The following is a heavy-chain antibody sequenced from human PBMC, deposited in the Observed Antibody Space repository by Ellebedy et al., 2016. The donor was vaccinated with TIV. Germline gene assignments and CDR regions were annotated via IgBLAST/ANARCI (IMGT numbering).Heavy chain of an antibody. V-gene: IGHV3-33*01. D-gene: IGHD4-11*01. CDR1: GIPFTRSG. J-gene: IGHJ4*02. CDR2: IGFDGSNE. Sequence: PGGSLRPSCTASGIPFTRSGMHWVRHAPGKGLEWEAMIGFDGSNEYYADSVKGRFTISRDNSKNTVYLQMDSLRAEDTALYYCARDKGTVNLDYWGQGTLVTVSS. CDR3: ARDKGTVNLDY.